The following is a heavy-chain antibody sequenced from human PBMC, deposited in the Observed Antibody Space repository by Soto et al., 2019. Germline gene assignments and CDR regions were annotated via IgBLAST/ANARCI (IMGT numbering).Heavy chain of an antibody. CDR3: ARRSSTYYEY. J-gene: IGHJ4*02. D-gene: IGHD3-22*01. Sequence: EVQLVQSGAEVKKTGESLKISCKGSGYSFSSYGIGWVRQMPGRGLEWMGIISPGDSETRYSPSFQGQVTISADKSISTAYLQWSSLKASDTAMYYCARRSSTYYEYWGQGTLVTVSS. CDR2: ISPGDSET. CDR1: GYSFSSYG. V-gene: IGHV5-51*01.